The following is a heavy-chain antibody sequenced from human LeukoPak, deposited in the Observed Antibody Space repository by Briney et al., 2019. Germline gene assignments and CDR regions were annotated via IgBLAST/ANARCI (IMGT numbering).Heavy chain of an antibody. CDR2: INHSGST. CDR3: ARDNYYDSSGYCLDY. J-gene: IGHJ4*01. Sequence: PSETLSLTCAVYGGSFSGYYWSWIRQPPGKGLEWIGEINHSGSTNYNPSLKSRVTISVDTSKNQFSLKLSSVTAADTAVYYCARDNYYDSSGYCLDYWGHGTLVTVSS. CDR1: GGSFSGYY. D-gene: IGHD3-22*01. V-gene: IGHV4-34*01.